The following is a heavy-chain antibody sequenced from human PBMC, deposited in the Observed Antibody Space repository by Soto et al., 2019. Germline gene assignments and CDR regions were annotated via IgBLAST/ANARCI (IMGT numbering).Heavy chain of an antibody. J-gene: IGHJ2*01. V-gene: IGHV4-59*01. Sequence: PSETLSLTCTVSGDSIKNYYWNWIRQSPGKGLEWIGYIYYSGSTNYNPSLKSRVTISVDTSKNQISLKLKSVTAADTFVNYCASNEIYW. CDR2: IYYSGST. CDR1: GDSIKNYY. CDR3: ASNEIYW.